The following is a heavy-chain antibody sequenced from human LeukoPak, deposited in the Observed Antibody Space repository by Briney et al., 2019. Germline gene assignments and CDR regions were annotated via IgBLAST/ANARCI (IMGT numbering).Heavy chain of an antibody. CDR2: ISAYNGNT. CDR3: ARALPLYSSGWYWFDP. J-gene: IGHJ5*02. D-gene: IGHD6-19*01. Sequence: ASVKVSCKASGYSFTSHYMHWVRQAPGQGLEWMGWISAYNGNTNYAQKLQGRVTMTTDTSTSTAYMELRSLRSDDTAVYYCARALPLYSSGWYWFDPWGQGTLVTVSS. V-gene: IGHV1-18*04. CDR1: GYSFTSHY.